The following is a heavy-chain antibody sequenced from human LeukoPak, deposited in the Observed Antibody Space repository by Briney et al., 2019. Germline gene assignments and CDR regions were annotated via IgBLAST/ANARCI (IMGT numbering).Heavy chain of an antibody. J-gene: IGHJ4*02. CDR2: IYPRDGST. Sequence: ASVKVSCTSSGYIFTSNYIHWVRQAPGQGLEWMGMIYPRDGSTSYAQKFQGRVTVTRDTSTSTVHMELSGLRSEDTAVYYCARGQEGFDYWGQGTLVTVSS. V-gene: IGHV1-46*01. CDR1: GYIFTSNY. CDR3: ARGQEGFDY.